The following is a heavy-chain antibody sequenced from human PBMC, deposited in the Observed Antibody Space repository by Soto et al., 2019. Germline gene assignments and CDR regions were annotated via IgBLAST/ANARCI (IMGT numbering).Heavy chain of an antibody. V-gene: IGHV4-34*01. CDR1: GGSFSGYY. Sequence: SDTLSLTCAVYGGSFSGYYWSWIRQPPGKGLEWIGEINHSGSTNYNPSLKSRVTISVDTSKNQFSLKLSSVTAADTAVYYCASNSSGSPSWFDPWGQGTLVTVS. J-gene: IGHJ5*02. CDR2: INHSGST. CDR3: ASNSSGSPSWFDP. D-gene: IGHD3-10*01.